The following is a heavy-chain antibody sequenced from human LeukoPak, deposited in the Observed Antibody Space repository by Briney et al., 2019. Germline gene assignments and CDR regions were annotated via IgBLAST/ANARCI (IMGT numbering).Heavy chain of an antibody. CDR3: ARATLRYFDWPSRFDP. J-gene: IGHJ5*02. V-gene: IGHV4-38-2*02. D-gene: IGHD3-9*01. Sequence: PSETLSLTCIVSGYSISSNYYWGWIRQPPGMGLEWIAGIYDSGTTYYNPSLKSRVTISVDTSKNQFSLKLSSVTAADTAVYYCARATLRYFDWPSRFDPWGQGTLVTVSS. CDR1: GYSISSNYY. CDR2: IYDSGTT.